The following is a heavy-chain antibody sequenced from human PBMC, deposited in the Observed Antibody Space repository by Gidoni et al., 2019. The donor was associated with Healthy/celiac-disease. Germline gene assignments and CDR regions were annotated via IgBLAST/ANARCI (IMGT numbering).Heavy chain of an antibody. V-gene: IGHV3-23*01. D-gene: IGHD6-19*01. CDR1: GFPFSSYA. Sequence: EVQLLESGGGLVQPGGSLRLSCSASGFPFSSYAMSWVRQAPGKGLEWVSAISGSGGSTYYADSVKGRFTISRDNSKNTLYLQMNSLRAEDTAVYYCAKEVKQWLVRGGMDVWGQGTTVTVSS. CDR2: ISGSGGST. CDR3: AKEVKQWLVRGGMDV. J-gene: IGHJ6*02.